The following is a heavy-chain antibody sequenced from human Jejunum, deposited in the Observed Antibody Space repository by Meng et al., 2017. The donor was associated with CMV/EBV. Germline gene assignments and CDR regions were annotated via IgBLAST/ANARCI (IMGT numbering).Heavy chain of an antibody. V-gene: IGHV3-23*03. CDR1: GITFSRYA. Sequence: GITFSRYAMSWVRQAPGKRLEWVSVIYSDGGTTDYADSVKGRFTISRDNSKNTLYLQMNSLRAEDTAVYYCAREEGYTRPHYFDYWGQGTLVTVSS. J-gene: IGHJ4*02. CDR3: AREEGYTRPHYFDY. CDR2: IYSDGGTT. D-gene: IGHD6-13*01.